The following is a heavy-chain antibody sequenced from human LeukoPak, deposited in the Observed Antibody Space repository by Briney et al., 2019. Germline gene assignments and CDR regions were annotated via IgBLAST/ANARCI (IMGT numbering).Heavy chain of an antibody. D-gene: IGHD3-22*01. V-gene: IGHV1-46*01. CDR2: INPSGGST. J-gene: IGHJ4*02. Sequence: ASVKVSCKASGYIFTNYYMHWVRQAPGQGLEWMGIINPSGGSTTYTQKLQGRVTMTRDTSTSTVYMEVSSLRSEDTAVYYCARAGYDSSGYYSYWGQGTLVTVSS. CDR1: GYIFTNYY. CDR3: ARAGYDSSGYYSY.